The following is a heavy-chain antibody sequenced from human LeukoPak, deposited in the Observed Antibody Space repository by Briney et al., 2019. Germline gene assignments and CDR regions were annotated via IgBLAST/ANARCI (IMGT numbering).Heavy chain of an antibody. CDR1: GFTFSSYA. V-gene: IGHV3-23*01. CDR2: ISGSGGST. Sequence: PGGSLRLSCAASGFTFSSYAMSWVRQAPGKGLEWVSAISGSGGSTYYADSVKGRFTISRDNSKNTLYLQMNSLRAEDTAVYYCAKTGGPSGSYQRFDYWGQGTLVTVSS. CDR3: AKTGGPSGSYQRFDY. J-gene: IGHJ4*02. D-gene: IGHD1-26*01.